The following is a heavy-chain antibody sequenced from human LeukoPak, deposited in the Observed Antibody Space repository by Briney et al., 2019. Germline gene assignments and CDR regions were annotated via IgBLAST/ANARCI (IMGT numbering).Heavy chain of an antibody. CDR2: IYHSGST. CDR3: ARAEGYSSSWYFDY. CDR1: GGSISSYY. V-gene: IGHV4-38-2*02. J-gene: IGHJ4*02. Sequence: SETLSLTCTVSGGSISSYYWSWIRQPPGKGLEWIGSIYHSGSTYYNPSLKSRVTISVDTSKNQFSLKLSSVTAADTAVYYCARAEGYSSSWYFDYWGQGTLVTVSS. D-gene: IGHD6-13*01.